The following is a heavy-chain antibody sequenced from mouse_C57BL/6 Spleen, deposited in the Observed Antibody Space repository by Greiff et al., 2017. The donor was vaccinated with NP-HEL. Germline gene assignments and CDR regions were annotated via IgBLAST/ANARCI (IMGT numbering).Heavy chain of an antibody. Sequence: QVQLKQSGAELVKPGASVKISCKASGYAFSSYWMNWVKQRPGKGLEWIGQIYPGDGDTNYNGKFKGKATLTADKSSSTAYMQLSSLTSEDSAVYFCARGITHGYFDVWGTGTTVTVSS. CDR3: ARGITHGYFDV. D-gene: IGHD1-1*01. V-gene: IGHV1-80*01. J-gene: IGHJ1*03. CDR2: IYPGDGDT. CDR1: GYAFSSYW.